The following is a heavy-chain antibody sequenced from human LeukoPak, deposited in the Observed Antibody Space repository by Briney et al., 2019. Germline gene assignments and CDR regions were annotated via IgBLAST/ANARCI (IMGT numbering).Heavy chain of an antibody. Sequence: GGSLRLSCAASGITVSGNFMDWVRQAPGKGLEWISVIQNGDTAFYADSVKGRFTVSVDKSKNTLYLQMNSLRVEDTAVYYCAREGYYDFENWGQGTLVTVSS. V-gene: IGHV3-66*02. CDR2: IQNGDTA. CDR3: AREGYYDFEN. CDR1: GITVSGNF. D-gene: IGHD2-15*01. J-gene: IGHJ4*02.